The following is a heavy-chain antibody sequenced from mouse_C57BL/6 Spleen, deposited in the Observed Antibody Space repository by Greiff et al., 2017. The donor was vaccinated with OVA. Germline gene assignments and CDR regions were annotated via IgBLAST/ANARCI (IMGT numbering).Heavy chain of an antibody. V-gene: IGHV5-17*01. Sequence: EVNVVESGGGLVKPGGSLKLSCAASGFTFSDYGMHWVRQAPEKGLEWVAYISSGSSTIYYADTVKGRFTISRDNAKNTLFLQMTSLRSEDTAMYYCARGYGYPWFAYWGQGTLVTVSA. CDR3: ARGYGYPWFAY. CDR1: GFTFSDYG. CDR2: ISSGSSTI. D-gene: IGHD2-2*01. J-gene: IGHJ3*01.